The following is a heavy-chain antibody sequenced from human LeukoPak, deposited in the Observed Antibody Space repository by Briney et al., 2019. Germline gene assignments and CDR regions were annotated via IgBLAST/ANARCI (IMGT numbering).Heavy chain of an antibody. CDR3: ARQLYVSGSYYAPMDV. V-gene: IGHV4-39*01. CDR1: GGSISSSYW. CDR2: VHHSGST. D-gene: IGHD3-10*01. J-gene: IGHJ6*03. Sequence: SETLSLTCAVSGGSISSSYWWSWVRQPPGKGLEWIASVHHSGSTYYNPSLKSRLTISVDTSKNQFSLKMSSVTAADTAVYFCARQLYVSGSYYAPMDVWGKGTTVTISS.